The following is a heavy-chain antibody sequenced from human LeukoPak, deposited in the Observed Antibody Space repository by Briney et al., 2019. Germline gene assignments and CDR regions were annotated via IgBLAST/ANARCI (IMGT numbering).Heavy chain of an antibody. CDR2: INQDGSAK. V-gene: IGHV3-7*05. CDR1: GFTFSTYW. Sequence: GGSLRLSCAASGFTFSTYWMTWVRQAPGKGLEWVANINQDGSAKNCVDSVKGRFTISRDNAKNALYLQTNSLRAEDTAVYYCARQTERDAYNRYWGQGTLVTVSS. J-gene: IGHJ4*02. D-gene: IGHD5-24*01. CDR3: ARQTERDAYNRY.